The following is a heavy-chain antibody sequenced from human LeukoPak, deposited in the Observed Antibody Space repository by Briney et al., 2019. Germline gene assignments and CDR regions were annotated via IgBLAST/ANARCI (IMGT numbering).Heavy chain of an antibody. D-gene: IGHD6-6*01. CDR1: GFTFSSYW. CDR3: ARSRSRKYSSSGNDY. J-gene: IGHJ4*02. Sequence: PGGSLRLSCAASGFTFSSYWMSWVRQAPGKGLEWVANIKQDGSEKYYVDSVKGRFTISRDNAKNSLYLQMNSLRAEDTAVYYCARSRSRKYSSSGNDYWGQGTLVTVSS. V-gene: IGHV3-7*01. CDR2: IKQDGSEK.